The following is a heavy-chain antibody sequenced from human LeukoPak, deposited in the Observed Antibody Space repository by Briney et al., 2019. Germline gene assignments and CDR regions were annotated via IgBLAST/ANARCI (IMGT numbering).Heavy chain of an antibody. J-gene: IGHJ4*02. V-gene: IGHV1-69*05. CDR1: GGTFSSYA. D-gene: IGHD2-15*01. CDR3: ARGYCCGGSCYSLDY. Sequence: SVKVSCKASGGTFSSYAISWVRQAPGQGLEWMGRIIPIFGTANYAQEFQGRVTITTDESTSTAYMELSSLRSEDTAVYYCARGYCCGGSCYSLDYWGQGTLVTVSS. CDR2: IIPIFGTA.